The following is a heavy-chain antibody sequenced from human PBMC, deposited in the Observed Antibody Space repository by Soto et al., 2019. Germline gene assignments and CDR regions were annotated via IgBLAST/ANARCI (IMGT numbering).Heavy chain of an antibody. D-gene: IGHD4-17*01. V-gene: IGHV1-3*01. CDR1: GYTFTDYA. CDR2: VNVGDGHT. Sequence: GASVKVSCKAFGYTFTDYAIHWVRQAPGQRLEWMGWVNVGDGHTKYSQKFQGRVTITRDTSANTAYMELRSLRSDDTAVHYCAREPYGGNEYDYWGQGTQVTVSS. J-gene: IGHJ4*02. CDR3: AREPYGGNEYDY.